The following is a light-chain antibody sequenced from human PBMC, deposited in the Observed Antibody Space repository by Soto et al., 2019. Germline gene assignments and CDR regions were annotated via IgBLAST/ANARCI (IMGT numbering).Light chain of an antibody. CDR2: EVS. V-gene: IGLV2-14*01. CDR3: SSKRTTASLV. Sequence: QSVLTQPASVSGSPGQTITISCTGTSSDVGAYNYVSWYQQHPGKAPKLMIYEVSNRPSGVSDRFSGSKSGNTASLTISGLQAADGADYYCSSKRTTASLVFGTGTKVTVL. CDR1: SSDVGAYNY. J-gene: IGLJ1*01.